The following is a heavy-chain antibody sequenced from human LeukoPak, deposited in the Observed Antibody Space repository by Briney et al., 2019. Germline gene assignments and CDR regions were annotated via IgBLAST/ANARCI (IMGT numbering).Heavy chain of an antibody. V-gene: IGHV4-34*01. CDR2: INHSGST. D-gene: IGHD3-10*01. CDR1: GGSFSGYY. CDR3: ARKPPPYYYGSGSEY. Sequence: PSETLSLTCAVYGGSFSGYYWSWIRQPPGKGLEWIGEINHSGSTNYNPSLKSRVTISVDTSKNQFSLKLSSVTAADTAVYYCARKPPPYYYGSGSEYWGQGTLVTVSS. J-gene: IGHJ4*02.